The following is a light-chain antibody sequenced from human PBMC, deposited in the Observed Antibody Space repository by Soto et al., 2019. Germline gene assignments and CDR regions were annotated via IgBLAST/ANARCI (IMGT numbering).Light chain of an antibody. V-gene: IGKV3-11*01. CDR1: QSVSSY. J-gene: IGKJ1*01. CDR3: QQRSNWPWT. Sequence: EIVLTQSPATLSLSPGETATLFCMASQSVSSYVAWYQQKPGQAPRLLIYDASNRATGIPARFSGSGSGTDYSLTISSLEPDDFAVDDCQQRSNWPWTVCQGTKVEIK. CDR2: DAS.